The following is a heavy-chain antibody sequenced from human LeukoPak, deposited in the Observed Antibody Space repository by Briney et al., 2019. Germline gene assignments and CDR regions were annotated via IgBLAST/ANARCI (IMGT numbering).Heavy chain of an antibody. D-gene: IGHD5-18*01. CDR1: GYSFTSYW. Sequence: GESLKISCKGSGYSFTSYWIDWVRQMPGKGLEWMGNFYPGDSDTRYRSSFQGQVTISADKSISTAYLQWSSLKASDTAMYYCARVAAMVNGYFDYWGQGTLVTVSS. CDR2: FYPGDSDT. J-gene: IGHJ4*02. CDR3: ARVAAMVNGYFDY. V-gene: IGHV5-51*01.